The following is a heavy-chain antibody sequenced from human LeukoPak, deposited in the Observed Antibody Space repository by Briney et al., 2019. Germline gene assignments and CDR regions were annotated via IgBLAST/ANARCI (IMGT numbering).Heavy chain of an antibody. CDR2: VNLNSGGT. CDR3: ARVGSRYSSSWYGEHPFDP. Sequence: ASVKVSCKASGYTFTDYYMYWVRQAPGQGPEWMGWVNLNSGGTQYVQKFQGRVTMTRDTSISTAYMELSRLRSDDTAVYYCARVGSRYSSSWYGEHPFDPWGQGTLVTVSS. D-gene: IGHD6-13*01. V-gene: IGHV1-2*02. CDR1: GYTFTDYY. J-gene: IGHJ5*02.